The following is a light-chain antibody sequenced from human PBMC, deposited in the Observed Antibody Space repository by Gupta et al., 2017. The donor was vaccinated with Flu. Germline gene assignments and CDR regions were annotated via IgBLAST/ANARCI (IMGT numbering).Light chain of an antibody. Sequence: DMQITHSPSSLSASVGDGVTLTCRASQSISKYLSWYQQRPGKAPKLLIYETSTLQNGVPSRFSGSGSGTDFILTINTLQPEDFATYFCQQNYRTPSNFGQGTRMKIK. CDR3: QQNYRTPSN. V-gene: IGKV1-39*01. CDR1: QSISKY. CDR2: ETS. J-gene: IGKJ2*01.